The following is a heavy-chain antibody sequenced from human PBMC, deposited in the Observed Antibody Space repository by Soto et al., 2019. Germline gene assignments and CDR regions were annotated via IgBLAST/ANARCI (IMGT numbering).Heavy chain of an antibody. V-gene: IGHV6-1*01. Sequence: PSQTLSLTCAISGDNVSSNGWNWIRQSPSRGLEWLGRTYYSSKWYNDYAVSVKSRITINPDTSKNQFSLQLNSVTPEDTAVYYCTRGWLRQGFDYWGQGTLVTVSS. D-gene: IGHD5-12*01. CDR2: TYYSSKWYN. CDR3: TRGWLRQGFDY. J-gene: IGHJ4*02. CDR1: GDNVSSNG.